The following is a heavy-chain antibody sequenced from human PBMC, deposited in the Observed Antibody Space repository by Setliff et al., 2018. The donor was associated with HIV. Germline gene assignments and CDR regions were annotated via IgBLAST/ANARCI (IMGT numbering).Heavy chain of an antibody. J-gene: IGHJ5*02. CDR2: ISPTGTGT. CDR1: GFTFSDYY. V-gene: IGHV3-23*01. CDR3: ARDWPRGWTWFDP. Sequence: PGGSLRLSCAASGFTFSDYYMSWVRQAPGKGLEWVSAISPTGTGTYYADSVKGRFTISRDNSKNTLYLQMNSLRAEDTAVYYCARDWPRGWTWFDPWGQGTLVTVSS. D-gene: IGHD6-19*01.